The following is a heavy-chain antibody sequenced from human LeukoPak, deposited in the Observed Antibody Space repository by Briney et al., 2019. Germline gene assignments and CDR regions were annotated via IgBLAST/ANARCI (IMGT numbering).Heavy chain of an antibody. V-gene: IGHV4-59*01. CDR2: IYYSGST. CDR1: GGSISSYY. Sequence: PSETLSLTCTVSGGSISSYYWSWIRQPPGKGLEWIGYIYYSGSTNYNPSLESRVTISVDTSKNQFSLKLSSVTAADTAVYYCAREVAASSFDYWGQGTLVTVSS. CDR3: AREVAASSFDY. D-gene: IGHD2-15*01. J-gene: IGHJ4*02.